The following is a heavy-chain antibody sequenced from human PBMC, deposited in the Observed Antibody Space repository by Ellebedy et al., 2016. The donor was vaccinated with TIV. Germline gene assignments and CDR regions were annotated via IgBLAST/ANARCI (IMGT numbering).Heavy chain of an antibody. D-gene: IGHD1-26*01. CDR2: FDPEDGGT. J-gene: IGHJ6*02. V-gene: IGHV1-24*01. Sequence: ASVKVSCKVSGGRLIDLSMHWVRQAPGVGLEWLGGFDPEDGGTIHTQKFQGRFTMTEDASADTAYMELTSLTSEDTAVYYCATDTDGHYSPSHHNYYFYYGMDVWGQGTTVTVSS. CDR1: GGRLIDLS. CDR3: ATDTDGHYSPSHHNYYFYYGMDV.